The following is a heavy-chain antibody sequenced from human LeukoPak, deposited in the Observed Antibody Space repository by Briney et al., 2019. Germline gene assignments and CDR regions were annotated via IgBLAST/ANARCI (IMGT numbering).Heavy chain of an antibody. J-gene: IGHJ4*02. V-gene: IGHV3-48*03. CDR1: GFTFSTYE. CDR3: ARDNRVDGSFDY. Sequence: GGSLRFSCAASGFTFSTYEMNWVRQAPGRGLEWVSYISSSGSTIYYADSVKGRFTISRDNAKSSLYLQMNSLRAEDTAVYYCARDNRVDGSFDYWGQGTLVTVSS. CDR2: ISSSGSTI. D-gene: IGHD5-12*01.